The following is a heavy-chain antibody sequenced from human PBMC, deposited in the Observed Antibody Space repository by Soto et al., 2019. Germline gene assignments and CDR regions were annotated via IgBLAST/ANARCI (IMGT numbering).Heavy chain of an antibody. J-gene: IGHJ4*02. CDR1: GFTFSSYW. Sequence: EVQLVESGGGLVQPGGSLRLSCAASGFTFSSYWMSWVRQAPGKGLEWVANIKQEGSEKYYVDSVKGRFTIFRDNAKNAQYLQRNSLRHEDTAVEYCERGRIVVLPAATNFDCWGQGSLVTLSS. D-gene: IGHD2-2*01. CDR2: IKQEGSEK. V-gene: IGHV3-7*01. CDR3: ERGRIVVLPAATNFDC.